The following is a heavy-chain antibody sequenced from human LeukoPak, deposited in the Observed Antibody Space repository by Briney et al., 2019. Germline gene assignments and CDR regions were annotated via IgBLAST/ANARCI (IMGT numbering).Heavy chain of an antibody. D-gene: IGHD3-10*01. CDR2: IIPIFGTA. V-gene: IGHV1-69*01. CDR3: ARDLSGSYSGGYFDY. J-gene: IGHJ4*02. CDR1: GGTFSSYA. Sequence: SVKVSCKASGGTFSSYAISWVRQAPGQGLEWMGGIIPIFGTANYAQKFQGRVTITADESTSTAYMELSSPRSEDTAVYYCARDLSGSYSGGYFDYWGQGTLVTVSS.